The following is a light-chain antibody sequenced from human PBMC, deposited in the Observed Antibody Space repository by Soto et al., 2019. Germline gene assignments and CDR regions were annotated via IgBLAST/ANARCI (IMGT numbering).Light chain of an antibody. V-gene: IGKV3-20*01. CDR3: QRYGTSPSWT. CDR2: GAS. Sequence: EVVLTQSPGTLSLSPGERATLSCRASQSVDSSSLAWYQQKPGQAPRLLIYGASSRATGIPDRFSGSGSGTDFTLTISRLEPEDFAVYYCQRYGTSPSWTFGQGTKVEIK. CDR1: QSVDSSS. J-gene: IGKJ1*01.